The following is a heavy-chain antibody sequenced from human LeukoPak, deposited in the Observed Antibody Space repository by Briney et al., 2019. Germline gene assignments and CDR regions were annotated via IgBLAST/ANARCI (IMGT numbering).Heavy chain of an antibody. CDR3: AATRVCGGVLLRPNCLYFEN. CDR2: VDYAGGST. J-gene: IGHJ4*02. D-gene: IGHD3-10*01. V-gene: IGHV3-23*01. Sequence: GGSLRLSCAASGLTFNNYAMSWVRQAPGRGLEWVSGVDYAGGSTNYTDSVQGRFTVSRDNSKNTLYLKMHSLRAEDTAIYYCAATRVCGGVLLRPNCLYFENWGLGTLVTVSS. CDR1: GLTFNNYA.